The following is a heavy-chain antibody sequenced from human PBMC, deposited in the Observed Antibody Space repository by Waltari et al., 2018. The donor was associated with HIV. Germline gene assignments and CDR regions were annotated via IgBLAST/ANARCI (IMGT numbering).Heavy chain of an antibody. CDR2: IYYSGRA. J-gene: IGHJ2*01. CDR1: GGSISSSRYF. CDR3: ARHALRVGASYWYFDL. V-gene: IGHV4-39*01. D-gene: IGHD1-26*01. Sequence: QLQLQESGPALVKPSETPSLTCTVSGGSISSSRYFWAWICQSPGKGLEWIGRIYYSGRAYYNPSLQSRVTISVDTSKNQFSLKLSSVTAADTAVYYCARHALRVGASYWYFDLWGRGTLVTVSS.